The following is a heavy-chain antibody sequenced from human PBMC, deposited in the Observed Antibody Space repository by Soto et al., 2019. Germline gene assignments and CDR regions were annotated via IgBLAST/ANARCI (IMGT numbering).Heavy chain of an antibody. CDR2: INPNSGGT. J-gene: IGHJ6*02. CDR3: ARHLVGVRGVGYYYGMDV. D-gene: IGHD3-10*01. V-gene: IGHV1-2*04. CDR1: GYTFTGYY. Sequence: ASVKVSCKASGYTFTGYYMHWVRQAPGQGLEWMGWINPNSGGTNYAQKFQGWVTMTRDTSISTAYMELSRLRSDDTAVYYCARHLVGVRGVGYYYGMDVWGQGTTVTVSS.